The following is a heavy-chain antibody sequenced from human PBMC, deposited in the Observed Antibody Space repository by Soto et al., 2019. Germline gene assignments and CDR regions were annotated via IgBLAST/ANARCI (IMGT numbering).Heavy chain of an antibody. J-gene: IGHJ6*02. CDR2: ISYDGSNK. V-gene: IGHV3-30*18. CDR3: AKDLTKSPEHHRNYYGMGV. CDR1: GFTLSSYG. Sequence: PGGSMRLSCAACGFTLSSYGMHGARQAPRQGLRWVAVISYDGSNKYYAESVKGRFTISRDNSKNTLYLQMNSLRAEDTAVYYCAKDLTKSPEHHRNYYGMGVCDQRTTVTVSS. D-gene: IGHD1-26*01.